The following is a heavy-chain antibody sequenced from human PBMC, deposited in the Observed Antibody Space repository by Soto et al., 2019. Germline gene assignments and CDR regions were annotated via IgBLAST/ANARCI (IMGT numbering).Heavy chain of an antibody. V-gene: IGHV3-7*04. J-gene: IGHJ4*02. Sequence: EGQLAESGGGLVQPGGSLRLSCAASGFTFSKSWMSWVRQAPGKGLEWVANINEGGSETYYVDSVKGRFTISRDNAKNSVYLQMSSLRVERTAVYYCARDEWGPSHFWGQGTLVTVSS. CDR1: GFTFSKSW. CDR2: INEGGSET. CDR3: ARDEWGPSHF. D-gene: IGHD1-26*01.